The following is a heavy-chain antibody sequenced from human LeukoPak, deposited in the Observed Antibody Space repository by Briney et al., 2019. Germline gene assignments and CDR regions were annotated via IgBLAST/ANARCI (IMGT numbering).Heavy chain of an antibody. CDR2: IYHSGNT. D-gene: IGHD2-2*02. Sequence: PSETLSLTCTVSSYSISSGYYWGWFRQPPGKGLEWIGSIYHSGNTYYRSSLKSRVTISVDTSENQFSLKLNSVTTTDTAVYYCARGDIPDYWGQGTLVTVSS. CDR1: SYSISSGYY. V-gene: IGHV4-38-2*02. CDR3: ARGDIPDY. J-gene: IGHJ4*02.